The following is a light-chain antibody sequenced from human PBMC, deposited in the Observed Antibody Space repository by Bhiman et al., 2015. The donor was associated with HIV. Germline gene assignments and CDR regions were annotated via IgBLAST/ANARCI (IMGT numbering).Light chain of an antibody. J-gene: IGLJ1*01. CDR3: CSYAGTHTYV. Sequence: QSALPQPASVSGSPGQSISISCTGTTSDVGGYKYVSWYQQHPGKAPKLMIYDVSKRPSGVSNRFSGSKSGNTASLTISGLQAEDEADYYCCSYAGTHTYVFGTGTKVTVL. V-gene: IGLV2-23*02. CDR1: TSDVGGYKY. CDR2: DVS.